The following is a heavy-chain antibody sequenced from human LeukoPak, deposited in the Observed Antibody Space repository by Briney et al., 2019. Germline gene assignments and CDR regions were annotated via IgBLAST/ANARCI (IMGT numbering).Heavy chain of an antibody. D-gene: IGHD3-22*01. V-gene: IGHV4-4*07. CDR2: IYISGDT. Sequence: SETLSLTCTVSGGSIRSYYWKWIRQPAGKGLEWIGRIYISGDTNYNPSLKSRVTMSVDTSKNQFSLKVSSVTAADTAVYYCAREDYDTKSSQNWFYPWGQVTLVTVSS. CDR1: GGSIRSYY. CDR3: AREDYDTKSSQNWFYP. J-gene: IGHJ5*02.